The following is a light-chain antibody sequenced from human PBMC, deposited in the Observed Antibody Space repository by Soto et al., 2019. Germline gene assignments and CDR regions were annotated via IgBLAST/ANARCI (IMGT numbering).Light chain of an antibody. V-gene: IGKV3-11*01. CDR1: QSISSF. J-gene: IGKJ4*01. CDR2: DAS. CDR3: QRYNNWPLT. Sequence: EIVLTQSPATLSLSPGERATLSCRASQSISSFLTWYQHKPGQAPRLLIYDASKRATGIPARFSGSGSGTDFTLTISSLEPEDFGVYYCQRYNNWPLTFGGGTKVESK.